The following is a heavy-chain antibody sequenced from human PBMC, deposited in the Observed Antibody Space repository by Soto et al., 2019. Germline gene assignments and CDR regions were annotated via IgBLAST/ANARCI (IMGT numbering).Heavy chain of an antibody. Sequence: SETLSLTCVVSGESFSGYYWSWIRQTPGMGLEWIGEVDHRGSTTYNPSLKNLASISLDSSKNLFSLELTSVTSADTDVYFCARYGYGNSLYGVDVWGQGTRVTGSS. CDR1: GESFSGYY. J-gene: IGHJ6*02. V-gene: IGHV4-34*01. CDR2: VDHRGST. CDR3: ARYGYGNSLYGVDV. D-gene: IGHD1-7*01.